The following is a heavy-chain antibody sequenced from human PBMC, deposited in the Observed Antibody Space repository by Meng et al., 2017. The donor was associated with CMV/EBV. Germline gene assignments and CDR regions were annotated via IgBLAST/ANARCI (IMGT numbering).Heavy chain of an antibody. CDR2: IDWDDDK. D-gene: IGHD6-13*01. V-gene: IGHV2-70D*14. CDR1: GFSLSTSGMR. Sequence: SGPTLVKPTQTLTLTCTFSGFSLSTSGMRVSWIRQPPGKALEWLARIDWDDDKFYSTSLKTRLTISKDTSKNQVVLTMTNMDPVDTATYYCARSRIAAADTRRTYYYYGMDVWGQGTTVTVSS. CDR3: ARSRIAAADTRRTYYYYGMDV. J-gene: IGHJ6*02.